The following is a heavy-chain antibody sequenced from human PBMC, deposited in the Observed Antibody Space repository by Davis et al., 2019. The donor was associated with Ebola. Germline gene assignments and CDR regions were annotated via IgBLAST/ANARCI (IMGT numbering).Heavy chain of an antibody. CDR2: IYYSGRT. CDR1: GGSISSSSYY. CDR3: ARLPGTSYMDS. D-gene: IGHD1-7*01. Sequence: PGGSLRLSCTVSGGSISSSSYYWGWIRLPPGRGLEWIASIYYSGRTYYNPSLKSRVTMSVDTSKNQFSLKLSSVTAADTALYYCARLPGTSYMDSWGQGTLVAVSS. V-gene: IGHV4-39*01. J-gene: IGHJ4*02.